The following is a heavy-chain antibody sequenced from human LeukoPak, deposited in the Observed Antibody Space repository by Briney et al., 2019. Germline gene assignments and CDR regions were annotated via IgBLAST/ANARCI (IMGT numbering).Heavy chain of an antibody. Sequence: SSETLSLTCTVSGGSISSYYWSWIRQPPGKGLEWIGYIYYSGSTNYNPSLKSRVTISVDTSKNQFSLKLSSVTAADTAVYYCARQARVVVAAIDYWGQGTLVTVSS. CDR3: ARQARVVVAAIDY. J-gene: IGHJ4*02. CDR2: IYYSGST. CDR1: GGSISSYY. V-gene: IGHV4-59*08. D-gene: IGHD2-15*01.